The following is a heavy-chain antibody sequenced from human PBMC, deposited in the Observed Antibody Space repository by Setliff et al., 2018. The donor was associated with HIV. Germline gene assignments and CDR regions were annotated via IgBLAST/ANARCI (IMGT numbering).Heavy chain of an antibody. Sequence: SVKVSCKASGGTFSSYAISWVRQAPGQGLEWMGGIIPIFGTANYAQKFQGRVTITADESTSTAYMELSSLRSEDTAVYYCARKGSSSRSQEYYYDFWGQGTLVTVSS. D-gene: IGHD6-13*01. CDR3: ARKGSSSRSQEYYYDF. CDR1: GGTFSSYA. V-gene: IGHV1-69*13. J-gene: IGHJ4*02. CDR2: IIPIFGTA.